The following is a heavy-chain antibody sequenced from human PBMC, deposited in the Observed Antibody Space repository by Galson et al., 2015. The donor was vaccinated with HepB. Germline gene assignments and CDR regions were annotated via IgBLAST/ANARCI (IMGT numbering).Heavy chain of an antibody. D-gene: IGHD2-2*01. V-gene: IGHV3-7*03. CDR1: GFTFSNYW. Sequence: SLRLSCAASGFTFSNYWMSWLRQAPGKGLEWVANIRKDATLKFYGDSVKGRFTVSRDNARSSLFLQMDSLGVDDTAVYYCACLKWHQLLCFDDWGQGTLVTVSS. CDR2: IRKDATLK. J-gene: IGHJ4*02. CDR3: ACLKWHQLLCFDD.